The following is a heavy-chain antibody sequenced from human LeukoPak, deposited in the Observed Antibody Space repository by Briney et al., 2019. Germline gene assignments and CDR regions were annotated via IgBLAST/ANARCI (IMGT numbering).Heavy chain of an antibody. J-gene: IGHJ4*02. Sequence: ASVEVSCTASGYTFTDYYIHWVRQAPGQGLEWMGWINPNSGGTNYAQNFQARVTLTSDTSISTVYMELSSLRSDDTAVYYCARDVGYCRGGTCYPAHYWGQGTLVTVSS. CDR3: ARDVGYCRGGTCYPAHY. CDR2: INPNSGGT. V-gene: IGHV1-2*02. D-gene: IGHD2-15*01. CDR1: GYTFTDYY.